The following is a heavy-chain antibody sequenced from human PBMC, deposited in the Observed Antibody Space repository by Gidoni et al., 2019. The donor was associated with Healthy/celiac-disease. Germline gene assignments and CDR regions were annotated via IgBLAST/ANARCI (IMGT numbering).Heavy chain of an antibody. D-gene: IGHD3-22*01. Sequence: QVQLVESGGGVVKPGRSLRLSCAASGFTFRSYAMHWVRQAPGKGLEWVAVISYDGSNKYYADSVKGRFTISRDNSKNTLYLQMNSLRAEDTAVYYCARALYDSSGYNLTNWFDPWGQGTLVTVSS. CDR1: GFTFRSYA. CDR2: ISYDGSNK. CDR3: ARALYDSSGYNLTNWFDP. V-gene: IGHV3-30-3*01. J-gene: IGHJ5*02.